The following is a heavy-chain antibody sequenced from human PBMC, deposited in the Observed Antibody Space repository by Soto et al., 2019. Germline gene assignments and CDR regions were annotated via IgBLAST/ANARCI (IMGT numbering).Heavy chain of an antibody. CDR1: GYTFTRYG. CDR2: INTYNGNT. Sequence: QVQLVQSGAEVKNPGASVKVSCKASGYTFTRYGIGWARQAPGQGLEWMGWINTYNGNTTYEQNVKGRVTLTTDTSTSTAYRELRSLRSNDTAIYYCAMVDVYVTPSPQDVWGQGTTVIVSS. CDR3: AMVDVYVTPSPQDV. J-gene: IGHJ6*02. D-gene: IGHD3-16*01. V-gene: IGHV1-18*01.